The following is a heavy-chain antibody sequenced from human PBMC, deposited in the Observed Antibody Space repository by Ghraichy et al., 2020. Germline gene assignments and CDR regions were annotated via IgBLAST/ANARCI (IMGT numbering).Heavy chain of an antibody. CDR2: ISSSGSTI. J-gene: IGHJ4*02. V-gene: IGHV3-11*01. CDR3: ARGGPYYYDSSGEVDY. D-gene: IGHD3-22*01. CDR1: GFTFSDYY. Sequence: GGSLRLSCAASGFTFSDYYMSWIRQAPRKGLEWVSYISSSGSTIYYADTLKGRFTISRDNAKNSLYLQMNSLRAEYTAVYYCARGGPYYYDSSGEVDYWGQGTLVTVSS.